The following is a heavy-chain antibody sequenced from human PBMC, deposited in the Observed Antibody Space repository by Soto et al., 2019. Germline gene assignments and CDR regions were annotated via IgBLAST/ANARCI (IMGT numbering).Heavy chain of an antibody. CDR2: ISSSSSSYI. V-gene: IGHV3-21*01. CDR3: ARDIGRGGRSYHTYNWFDP. J-gene: IGHJ5*02. Sequence: AGGSLRLSCAASGFTFSSYSMNWVRQAPGKGLEWVSSISSSSSSYIYDADSLKGGFTISRDNAKNSLYLQMNSLRAEDTAVYNCARDIGRGGRSYHTYNWFDPWGQGTLVTVSS. CDR1: GFTFSSYS. D-gene: IGHD2-15*01.